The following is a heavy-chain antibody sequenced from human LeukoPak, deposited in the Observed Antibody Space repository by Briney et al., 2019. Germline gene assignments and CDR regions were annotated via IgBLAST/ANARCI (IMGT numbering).Heavy chain of an antibody. CDR2: IYPGDSDT. CDR1: GFSFANHW. D-gene: IGHD6-13*01. J-gene: IGHJ6*03. Sequence: GESLKISCRGSGFSFANHWIGWVRQMPGKGLERMGIIYPGDSDTRYSPSFQGQVTISADKSTSTAYLQWSSLEASDTAIYYCARLRKQQLVIAYYYYMDVWGTGTTVTVSS. V-gene: IGHV5-51*01. CDR3: ARLRKQQLVIAYYYYMDV.